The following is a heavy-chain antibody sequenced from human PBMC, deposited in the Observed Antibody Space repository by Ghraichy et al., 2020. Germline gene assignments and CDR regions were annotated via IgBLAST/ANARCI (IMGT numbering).Heavy chain of an antibody. V-gene: IGHV3-21*01. CDR2: IISSSSYI. J-gene: IGHJ2*01. CDR3: ARDLGSTSWYHRYFDL. Sequence: LSLTCAASGFTFSRYIMNWVRQAPGKGLEWVSSIISSSSYIYYADSVKGRFTISRDNAKNSLYLQMNSLRAEDTAVYYCARDLGSTSWYHRYFDLWGRGTLVTVAS. D-gene: IGHD6-13*01. CDR1: GFTFSRYI.